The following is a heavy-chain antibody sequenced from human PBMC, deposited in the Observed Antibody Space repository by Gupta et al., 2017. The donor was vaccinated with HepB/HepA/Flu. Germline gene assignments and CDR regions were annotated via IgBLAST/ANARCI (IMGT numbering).Heavy chain of an antibody. CDR2: IIPIFGTA. J-gene: IGHJ6*03. Sequence: QVQLVQSGAEVKKHGSSVKVSCKASGGTFSSYAISWVRQAPGQGLEWMGGIIPIFGTANYAQKFQGRVTITADESTSTAYMELSSLRSEDTAVYYCARDIVVVPAARSGYYYMDVWGKGTTVTVSS. V-gene: IGHV1-69*01. CDR3: ARDIVVVPAARSGYYYMDV. D-gene: IGHD2-2*01. CDR1: GGTFSSYA.